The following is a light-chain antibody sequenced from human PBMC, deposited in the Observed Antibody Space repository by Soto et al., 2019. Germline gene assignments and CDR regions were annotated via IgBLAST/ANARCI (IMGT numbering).Light chain of an antibody. V-gene: IGKV1-5*03. CDR1: QSISTW. J-gene: IGKJ4*01. CDR3: QQYVRYPLT. CDR2: RAS. Sequence: DIQMTQSPSTLSAFVGDRVTITCRASQSISTWLAWYQQKPGKAPKILIYRASTLESGVPSRFSGSGSGTEFTLTISSLQPDDFATFYCQQYVRYPLTFGGGTKVESK.